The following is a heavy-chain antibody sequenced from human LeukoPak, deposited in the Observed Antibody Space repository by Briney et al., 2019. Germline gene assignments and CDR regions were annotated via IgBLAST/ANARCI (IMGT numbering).Heavy chain of an antibody. D-gene: IGHD3-22*01. Sequence: SVKVSCKASGGTFSSYAISWVRQAPGQGLEWMGGIIPIFGSANYAQKFQGRVTITADESTSTAYMELSSLRSEDTAVYYCASGSGYYDSSGAFDYWGQGTLVTVSS. CDR1: GGTFSSYA. V-gene: IGHV1-69*13. CDR2: IIPIFGSA. J-gene: IGHJ4*02. CDR3: ASGSGYYDSSGAFDY.